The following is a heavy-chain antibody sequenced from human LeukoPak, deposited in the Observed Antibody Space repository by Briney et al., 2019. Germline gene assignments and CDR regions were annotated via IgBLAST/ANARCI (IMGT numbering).Heavy chain of an antibody. CDR1: GYTFTGYY. CDR2: INPNSGGT. V-gene: IGHV1-2*02. J-gene: IGHJ6*02. D-gene: IGHD6-19*01. CDR3: ARDLRIAVAGDYYYGMDV. Sequence: ASVKVSCKASGYTFTGYYMHWVRQAPGQGLEWMGWINPNSGGTNYAQKFQGRVTMTRDTSISTAYMELSRLRSDDTAVYYCARDLRIAVAGDYYYGMDVWGQGTTVTVSS.